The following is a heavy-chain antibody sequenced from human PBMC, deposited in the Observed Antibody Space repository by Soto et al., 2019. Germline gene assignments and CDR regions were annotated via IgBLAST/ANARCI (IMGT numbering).Heavy chain of an antibody. CDR3: VKDMRGSGYYLDF. CDR2: ISWNSMTI. Sequence: GGSLRLSCAVSGFKFDDYAMHWVRQVPGKGLEWVSVISWNSMTIGYADSVKGRFTISRDNARNSVFLQMHSLRFEDTAFYYCVKDMRGSGYYLDFWGQGTQVTVSS. D-gene: IGHD6-19*01. CDR1: GFKFDDYA. J-gene: IGHJ4*02. V-gene: IGHV3-9*01.